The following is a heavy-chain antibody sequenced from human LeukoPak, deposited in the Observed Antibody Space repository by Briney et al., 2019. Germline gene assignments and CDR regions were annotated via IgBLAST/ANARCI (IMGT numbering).Heavy chain of an antibody. V-gene: IGHV4-39*01. Sequence: PSETLSLTCTVSGGSISSSSYYWGWIRQPPGKGLEWIGSIYYSGSTYYNPSLKSRVTISVDTSKNQFSLKLSSVTAADAAVYYCASPGGVSRYFDLWGRGTLVTVSS. CDR1: GGSISSSSYY. J-gene: IGHJ2*01. CDR3: ASPGGVSRYFDL. D-gene: IGHD2-8*01. CDR2: IYYSGST.